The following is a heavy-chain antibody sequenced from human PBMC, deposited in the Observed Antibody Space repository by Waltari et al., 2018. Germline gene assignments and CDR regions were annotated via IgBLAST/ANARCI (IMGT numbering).Heavy chain of an antibody. CDR3: ARDGGFDF. Sequence: FIDYNRHCVRHAPGQVLECMGWINPSSGGANYAQKFQGRVTMTRDTSSRTVYIELSRLAYDDTAIYYCARDGGFDFWGQGTLVSVSS. D-gene: IGHD2-15*01. J-gene: IGHJ4*02. CDR2: INPSSGGA. V-gene: IGHV1-2*02. CDR1: FIDYN.